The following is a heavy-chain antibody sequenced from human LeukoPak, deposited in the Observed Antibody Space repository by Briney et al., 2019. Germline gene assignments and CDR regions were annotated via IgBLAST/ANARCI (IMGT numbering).Heavy chain of an antibody. J-gene: IGHJ6*02. Sequence: GGSLRLSWAASGFTFSSYAMHWVRQAQGKGLEWVAVISYDGSNKYYADSVKGRFTISRDNSKNTLYLQMNSLRAEDTAVYYCARDLGHQNYYGDYYYYGMDVWGQGTTVTVSS. CDR2: ISYDGSNK. D-gene: IGHD4-17*01. V-gene: IGHV3-30-3*01. CDR3: ARDLGHQNYYGDYYYYGMDV. CDR1: GFTFSSYA.